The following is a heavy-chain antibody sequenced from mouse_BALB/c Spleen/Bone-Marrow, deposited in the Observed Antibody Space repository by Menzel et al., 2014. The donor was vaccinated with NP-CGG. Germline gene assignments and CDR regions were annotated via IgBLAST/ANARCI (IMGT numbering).Heavy chain of an antibody. CDR3: ARDAVDY. V-gene: IGHV1-59*01. J-gene: IGHJ4*01. CDR2: IDPSDSYT. Sequence: QVQLQQSGAELVKPGASVKMSCKASGYIFTSYWMHWVRQRPGQGLEWIGVIDPSDSYTSYIQKFKGKATLTVDTSSSAAYMQLSSLTSEDSAVYYCARDAVDYWGQGTSVTVSS. CDR1: GYIFTSYW.